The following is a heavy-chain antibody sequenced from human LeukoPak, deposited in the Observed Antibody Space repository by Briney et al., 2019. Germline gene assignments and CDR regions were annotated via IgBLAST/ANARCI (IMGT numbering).Heavy chain of an antibody. V-gene: IGHV3-20*04. CDR2: INWNGAST. CDR1: GFTFDVYG. J-gene: IGHJ5*02. CDR3: AQGNGDYRNP. Sequence: GGSLRLSCAASGFTFDVYGMSWVRQAPGKGLEWVSGINWNGASTGYADSLKGRFTISRDNAKNSLYLQMNSLRAEDTAVYYCAQGNGDYRNPWGQGTLDTVSS. D-gene: IGHD4-17*01.